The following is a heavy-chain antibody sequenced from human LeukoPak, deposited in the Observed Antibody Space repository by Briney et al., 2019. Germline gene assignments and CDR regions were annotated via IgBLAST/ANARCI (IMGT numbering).Heavy chain of an antibody. CDR2: ITSGSSTI. J-gene: IGHJ6*03. CDR3: ARAGSSFYYMDV. D-gene: IGHD2-15*01. Sequence: GGSLRLSCAASGFTFSSYNMNWVRQAPGQGLEWVSSITSGSSTIYYADSVKGRFTISRDNAKNSLYLQMNSLRAEDTAVYYCARAGSSFYYMDVWGKGTTVTVSS. CDR1: GFTFSSYN. V-gene: IGHV3-48*01.